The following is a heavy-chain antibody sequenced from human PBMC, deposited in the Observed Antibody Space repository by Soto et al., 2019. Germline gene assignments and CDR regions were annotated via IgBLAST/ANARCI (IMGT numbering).Heavy chain of an antibody. J-gene: IGHJ5*01. CDR3: ARDPSEGRVGNWFES. CDR2: ISSSTSYV. CDR1: GFTFSRYG. V-gene: IGHV3-21*02. D-gene: IGHD2-2*01. Sequence: VQLVESGGGLVKPGGSLRLSCAASGFTFSRYGMNWLRQAPGKGLEWVASISSSTSYVYYADSVNGRFSTSRDNAKNILYLEMYGLRTEDTAVYYCARDPSEGRVGNWFESWGQGTLVTVSS.